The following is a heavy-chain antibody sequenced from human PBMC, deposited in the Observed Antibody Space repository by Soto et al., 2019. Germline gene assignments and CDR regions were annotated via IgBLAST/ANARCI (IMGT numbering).Heavy chain of an antibody. D-gene: IGHD3-10*01. CDR2: ISYDGSNK. Sequence: GGSLRLSCAASGFTFSSYAMHWVRQAPGKGLEWVAVISYDGSNKYYADSVKGRFTISRDNSKNTLYLQMNSLRAEDTAVYYCARDLMAPITYNWFDPWGQGTLVTVSS. V-gene: IGHV3-30-3*01. CDR3: ARDLMAPITYNWFDP. J-gene: IGHJ5*02. CDR1: GFTFSSYA.